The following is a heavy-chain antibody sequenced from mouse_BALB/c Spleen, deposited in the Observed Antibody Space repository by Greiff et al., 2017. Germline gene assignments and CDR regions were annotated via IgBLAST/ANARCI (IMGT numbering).Heavy chain of an antibody. D-gene: IGHD2-14*01. CDR2: ILPGSGST. V-gene: IGHV1-9*01. J-gene: IGHJ4*01. CDR3: ARTSYYRYDRDAMDY. Sequence: VQLQQSGAELMKPGASVKISCKATGYTFSSYWIEWVKQRPGHGLEWIGEILPGSGSTNYNEKFKGKATFTADTSSNTAYMQLSSLTSEDSAVYYCARTSYYRYDRDAMDYWGQGTSVTVSS. CDR1: GYTFSSYW.